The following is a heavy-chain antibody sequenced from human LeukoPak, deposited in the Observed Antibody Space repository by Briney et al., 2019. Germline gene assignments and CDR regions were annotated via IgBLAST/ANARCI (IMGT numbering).Heavy chain of an antibody. J-gene: IGHJ1*01. V-gene: IGHV1-2*02. CDR3: ARVWLPSYYDSSGYWEYFQH. CDR2: INPNSGGT. D-gene: IGHD3-22*01. Sequence: VASVKVSCKASGYTFTGYYMHWVRQAPGQGLEWMGWINPNSGGTNYAQKFQGRVTMTRDTSISTAYMELSRLRSDDTAVYYCARVWLPSYYDSSGYWEYFQHWGQGTLVTASS. CDR1: GYTFTGYY.